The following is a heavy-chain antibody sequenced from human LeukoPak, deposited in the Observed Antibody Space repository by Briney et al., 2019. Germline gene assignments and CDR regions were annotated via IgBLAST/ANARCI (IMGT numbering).Heavy chain of an antibody. CDR1: GGSISSYY. J-gene: IGHJ6*02. CDR3: ARALGIAAAGTRPYYYYGMDV. V-gene: IGHV4-59*12. D-gene: IGHD6-13*01. Sequence: SETLSLTCTVSGGSISSYYRSWIRQPPGKGLEWIGYIYYSGSTNYNPSLKSRVTISVDTSKNQFSLKLSSVTAADTAVYYCARALGIAAAGTRPYYYYGMDVWGQGTTVTVSS. CDR2: IYYSGST.